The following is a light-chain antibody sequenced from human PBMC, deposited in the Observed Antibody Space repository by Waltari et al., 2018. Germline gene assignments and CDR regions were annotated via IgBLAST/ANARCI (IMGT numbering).Light chain of an antibody. CDR3: QQYNNWPPGCT. V-gene: IGKV3-15*01. Sequence: EMVMTQSRASLSVSPGDRVTLSYRASQSIGSNLAWYQKRPGQAPRLLIYGASTRATGIPDRFTGSASGTEVTLTISSLQSEDFAVYYCQQYNNWPPGCTFGQGTKLEIK. CDR2: GAS. J-gene: IGKJ2*02. CDR1: QSIGSN.